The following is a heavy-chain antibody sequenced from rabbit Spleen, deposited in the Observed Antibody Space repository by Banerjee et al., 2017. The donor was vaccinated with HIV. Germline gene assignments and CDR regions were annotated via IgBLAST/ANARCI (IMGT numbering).Heavy chain of an antibody. J-gene: IGHJ4*01. Sequence: QDQLVESGGDLVQPEGSLTLTCTASAFTISSSYWICWVRQAPGKGLEWIACIDGGSSSRIYYARWAKGRFTISKTSSTTVTLQMTSLTAADTATYFCARNVPPTLANFNLWGPGTLVTVS. CDR1: AFTISSSYW. CDR2: IDGGSSSRI. V-gene: IGHV1S45*01. D-gene: IGHD3-3*01. CDR3: ARNVPPTLANFNL.